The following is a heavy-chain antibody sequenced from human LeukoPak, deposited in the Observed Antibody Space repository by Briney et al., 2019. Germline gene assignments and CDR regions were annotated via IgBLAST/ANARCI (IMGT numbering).Heavy chain of an antibody. CDR1: GVSVSSSNYY. CDR2: VYRSGSA. V-gene: IGHV4-39*07. D-gene: IGHD4-17*01. J-gene: IGHJ4*02. CDR3: ARPTHNSGDYTD. Sequence: SETLSLTCTVSGVSVSSSNYYWGWIRQPPGMGLEWIGSVYRSGSASYNPSLKSRVTISVDTSKNQFSLKLTSVTAADTAVYYCARPTHNSGDYTDWGQGTLVTVSS.